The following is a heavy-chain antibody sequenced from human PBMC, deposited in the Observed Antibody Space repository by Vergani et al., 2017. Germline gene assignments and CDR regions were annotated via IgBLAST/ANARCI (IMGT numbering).Heavy chain of an antibody. J-gene: IGHJ4*02. CDR1: GYTFGHFD. D-gene: IGHD1-26*01. CDR3: VQDAGSYENFFDS. Sequence: QEQLLQSGGGVVQPGGSLRLSCIGSGYTFGHFDMHWVRQAPGKGLAWVAFIRYDGSNPQYIDSVKGRFTISRDNSRDTLYLQMNSLRPEDTATYYCVQDAGSYENFFDSWGQGTLVTVSS. V-gene: IGHV3-30*02. CDR2: IRYDGSNP.